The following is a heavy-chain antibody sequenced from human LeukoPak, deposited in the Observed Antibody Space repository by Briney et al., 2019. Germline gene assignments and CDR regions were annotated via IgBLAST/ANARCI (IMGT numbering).Heavy chain of an antibody. D-gene: IGHD5-12*01. V-gene: IGHV3-11*04. CDR3: ARDPAGYSGYDYFDY. Sequence: PGGSLRLSCAASGFTFSDYYMNWVRQAPGKGLEWASYISTGGSTIYYADSVKGRFTISRDNAKNSLYLQMNSLRAEDTAVYYCARDPAGYSGYDYFDYWGQGTLVTVSS. CDR1: GFTFSDYY. J-gene: IGHJ4*02. CDR2: ISTGGSTI.